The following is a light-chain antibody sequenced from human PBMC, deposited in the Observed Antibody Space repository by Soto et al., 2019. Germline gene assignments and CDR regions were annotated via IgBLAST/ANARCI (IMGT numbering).Light chain of an antibody. CDR1: QSISSY. CDR3: QQSYSTPPWT. J-gene: IGKJ1*01. Sequence: DLQMPQSPYSLSASVGDRVTITCRSSQSISSYLNWYQQKPVKAPKLLIYAASSLQSGVPSRFSGSGSGTDFTLTISSLQPEDFATYYCQQSYSTPPWTFGQGTKEDIK. V-gene: IGKV1-39*01. CDR2: AAS.